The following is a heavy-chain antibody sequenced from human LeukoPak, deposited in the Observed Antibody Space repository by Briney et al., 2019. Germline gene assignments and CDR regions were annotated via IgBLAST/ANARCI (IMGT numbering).Heavy chain of an antibody. CDR2: IYSSGST. Sequence: SETLSLTCTVSGGSISSYYWSWIRQPPGKGLEWIGYIYSSGSTNYNPSLKSRVTMSVDTSKNQFSLKLNSVTAADTAVYYCARESRRSYCNEYWGQGALVTVSS. CDR3: ARESRRSYCNEY. D-gene: IGHD3-10*01. J-gene: IGHJ4*02. CDR1: GGSISSYY. V-gene: IGHV4-59*12.